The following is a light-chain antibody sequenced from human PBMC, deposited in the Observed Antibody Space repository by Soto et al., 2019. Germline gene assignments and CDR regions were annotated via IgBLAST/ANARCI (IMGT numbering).Light chain of an antibody. CDR3: QQYNSYS. J-gene: IGKJ1*01. Sequence: DIQMTQSPSSLSAYVGDRVTITCQASQNINNYLNWYQQKPGTAPKVLIYHASNLQSGVPSRFSGSGSGTEFTLTISSLQPDDFATYYCQQYNSYSFGQATKVDLK. V-gene: IGKV1-5*01. CDR2: HAS. CDR1: QNINNY.